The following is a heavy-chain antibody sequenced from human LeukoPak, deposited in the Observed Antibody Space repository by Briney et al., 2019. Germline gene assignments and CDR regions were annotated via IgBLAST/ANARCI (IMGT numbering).Heavy chain of an antibody. V-gene: IGHV3-21*01. CDR2: ISSSSSYI. J-gene: IGHJ4*02. CDR1: GFTFSSYW. Sequence: GGSLRLSCAASGFTFSSYWMSWVRQAPGKGLEWVSSISSSSSYIYYADSVKGRFTISRDNAKNSLYLQMNSLRAEDTAVYYCARTLDGIGSDYDYWGQGTLVTVSS. CDR3: ARTLDGIGSDYDY. D-gene: IGHD5-12*01.